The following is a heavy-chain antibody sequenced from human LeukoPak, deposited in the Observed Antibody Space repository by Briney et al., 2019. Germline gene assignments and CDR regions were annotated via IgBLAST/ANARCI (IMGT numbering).Heavy chain of an antibody. V-gene: IGHV3-74*03. Sequence: GGSLRLSCAASGFTVSSNYMSWVRQAPGKGLEWVSRVNSDGTSTTYADSVKGRFTVSRDNAQNTLYLQMDSLRVDDTAVYYCAGGGFSGFDHWGQGILVTVSS. J-gene: IGHJ4*02. D-gene: IGHD4-23*01. CDR2: VNSDGTST. CDR3: AGGGFSGFDH. CDR1: GFTVSSNY.